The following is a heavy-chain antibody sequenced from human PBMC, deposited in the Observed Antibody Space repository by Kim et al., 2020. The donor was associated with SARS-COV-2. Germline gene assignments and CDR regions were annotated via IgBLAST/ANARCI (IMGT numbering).Heavy chain of an antibody. CDR3: TSIFEY. D-gene: IGHD3-3*02. V-gene: IGHV3-74*01. Sequence: GGSLRLSCTASGFTFTNYWIHWVRQIPGKWPVWISSVGGDGGSRYYTGSVKGRFTTSRDNAKSMVYLQMNSLRVDDTAIYYCTSIFEYWGQGALVTVSS. CDR1: GFTFTNYW. J-gene: IGHJ4*02. CDR2: VGGDGGSR.